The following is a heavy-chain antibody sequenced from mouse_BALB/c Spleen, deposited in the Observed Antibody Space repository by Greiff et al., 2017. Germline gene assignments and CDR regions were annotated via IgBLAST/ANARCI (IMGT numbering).Heavy chain of an antibody. Sequence: EVMLVESGGDLVKPGGSLKLSCAASGFTFSSYGMSWVRQTPDKRLEWVATISSGGSYTYYPDSVKGRFTISRDNAKNTLYLQMSSLKSEDTAMYYCARQGYYGNSLDYWGQGTTLTVSS. CDR1: GFTFSSYG. J-gene: IGHJ2*01. V-gene: IGHV5-6*01. CDR2: ISSGGSYT. D-gene: IGHD2-1*01. CDR3: ARQGYYGNSLDY.